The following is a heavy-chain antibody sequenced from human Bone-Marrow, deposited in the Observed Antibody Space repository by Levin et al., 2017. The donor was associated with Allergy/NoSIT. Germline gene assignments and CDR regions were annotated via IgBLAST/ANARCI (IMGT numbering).Heavy chain of an antibody. V-gene: IGHV3-23*01. J-gene: IGHJ4*02. Sequence: GESLKISCAASGFTFSRYAMAWVRQAPGQGLEWVSGMSGSGGRTVYADSVKGRFTISRDNSKNIMYLQMNSVSVEDTALYYCASADNWNYDYWGQGTLVTVSS. CDR3: ASADNWNYDY. CDR1: GFTFSRYA. D-gene: IGHD1-7*01. CDR2: MSGSGGRT.